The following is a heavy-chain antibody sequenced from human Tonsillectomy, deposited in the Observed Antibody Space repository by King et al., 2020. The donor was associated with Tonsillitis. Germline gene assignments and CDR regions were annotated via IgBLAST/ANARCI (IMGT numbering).Heavy chain of an antibody. J-gene: IGHJ4*02. Sequence: QLQESGPGLVEPSETLSLTCAVSGYSITSGFYWGWIRQPPGKGLEWFGSIYHSGSTYYNPSLKSRVTISVDTSTNQFSLKLSSVTAADTAVYYCGRARDWVQLFDYWGQGTQVTVSS. CDR2: IYHSGST. D-gene: IGHD5-24*01. CDR1: GYSITSGFY. V-gene: IGHV4-38-2*01. CDR3: GRARDWVQLFDY.